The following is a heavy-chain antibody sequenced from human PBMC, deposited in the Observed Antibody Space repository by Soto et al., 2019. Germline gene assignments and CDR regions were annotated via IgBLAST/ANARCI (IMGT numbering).Heavy chain of an antibody. D-gene: IGHD3-10*01. CDR3: ARGVYGSGNYYTGPSAFDI. J-gene: IGHJ3*02. Sequence: QVQLEQSGAEVKKPGSSVKISCKASGGTLSDHGVSWLRQAPGQELEWVGGTIPVFNTAKYAPKFQGRVTIAAYKSTNIAYMELGSLRSDDTAFYYCARGVYGSGNYYTGPSAFDIWGQGTLVIVSS. CDR1: GGTLSDHG. CDR2: TIPVFNTA. V-gene: IGHV1-69*06.